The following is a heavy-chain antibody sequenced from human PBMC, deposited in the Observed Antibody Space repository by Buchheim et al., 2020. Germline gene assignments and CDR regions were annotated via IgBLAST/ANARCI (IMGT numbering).Heavy chain of an antibody. D-gene: IGHD5-18*01. CDR2: ITYLGRSQ. J-gene: IGHJ3*01. CDR1: GFTFRSIG. Sequence: QVQLVESGGGVVQPGGSLRLSCAASGFTFRSIGMHWVRQAPGKGLEWVALITYLGRSQCYAKSVEGRCTISREKSKHTVNLQMNSLRAEDTAVYYCVKETQYSYVAFDVWGQGT. CDR3: VKETQYSYVAFDV. V-gene: IGHV3-30*18.